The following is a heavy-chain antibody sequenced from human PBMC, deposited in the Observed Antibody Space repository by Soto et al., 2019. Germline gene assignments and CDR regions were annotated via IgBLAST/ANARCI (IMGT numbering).Heavy chain of an antibody. V-gene: IGHV4-34*01. J-gene: IGHJ4*02. CDR3: ARENCSGGSCYFQFDY. Sequence: PSETLSLTCAVYGGSFSGYYWSWIRQHPGKGLEWIGEINHSGSTNYNPSLESRVTISVDTSKNQFSLKLSSVTAADTAVYYCARENCSGGSCYFQFDYWGQGTLVTVSS. CDR1: GGSFSGYY. D-gene: IGHD2-15*01. CDR2: INHSGST.